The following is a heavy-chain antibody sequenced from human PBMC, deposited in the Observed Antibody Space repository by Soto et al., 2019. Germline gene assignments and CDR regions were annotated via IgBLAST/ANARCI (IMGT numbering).Heavy chain of an antibody. V-gene: IGHV1-2*02. Sequence: ASVKVSCKASGYTFTGYYMHWVRQAPGQGLEWMGWINPNSGGTNYAQKFQGRVAMTRDTSISTAYMELSRLRSDDTAGYYCARVPRVYQLISWFDPWGQITLVTVSS. CDR1: GYTFTGYY. D-gene: IGHD2-2*01. CDR3: ARVPRVYQLISWFDP. J-gene: IGHJ5*02. CDR2: INPNSGGT.